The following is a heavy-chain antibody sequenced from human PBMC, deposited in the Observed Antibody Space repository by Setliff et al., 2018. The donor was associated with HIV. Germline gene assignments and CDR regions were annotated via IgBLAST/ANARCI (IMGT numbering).Heavy chain of an antibody. CDR2: IYHSGST. D-gene: IGHD2-2*01. V-gene: IGHV4-38-2*02. J-gene: IGHJ4*02. CDR1: GGSISSGYY. CDR3: AREYCSSTSCYPYDY. Sequence: PSETLSLTCTVSGGSISSGYYWGWIRQPPGKGLEWIGSIYHSGSTYYNPSLKSRVTISVDTSKNQFSLKLSSVTAADTAVYYCAREYCSSTSCYPYDYWGQGTLVTVSS.